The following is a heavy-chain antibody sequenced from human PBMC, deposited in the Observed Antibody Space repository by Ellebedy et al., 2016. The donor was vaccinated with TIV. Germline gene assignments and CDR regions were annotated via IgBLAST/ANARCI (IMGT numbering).Heavy chain of an antibody. Sequence: GESLEISCAASGFALGDYWMSWVRQAPGKGLEWVANIKRDGSQGYYVDSVEGRFTVSRDNAKNSLYLQMSSLRAEDTAVYYCARVFGGYDYVDSWGQGTHVSVPS. V-gene: IGHV3-7*01. CDR1: GFALGDYW. CDR3: ARVFGGYDYVDS. J-gene: IGHJ4*02. D-gene: IGHD5-12*01. CDR2: IKRDGSQG.